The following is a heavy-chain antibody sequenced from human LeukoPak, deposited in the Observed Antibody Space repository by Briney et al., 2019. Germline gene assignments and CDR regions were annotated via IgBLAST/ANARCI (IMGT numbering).Heavy chain of an antibody. J-gene: IGHJ4*02. CDR2: IYYSGST. CDR1: GGSISSSSYY. V-gene: IGHV4-39*01. CDR3: ARHDASYCSGGSCLVRYFDY. Sequence: PSETLSLTCTVSGGSISSSSYYWGWLRQPPGTGLEWIGSIYYSGSTYHNPSLKSRVTISVDTSKNQFSLKLSSVTAADTAVYYCARHDASYCSGGSCLVRYFDYWGQGTLVTVSS. D-gene: IGHD2-15*01.